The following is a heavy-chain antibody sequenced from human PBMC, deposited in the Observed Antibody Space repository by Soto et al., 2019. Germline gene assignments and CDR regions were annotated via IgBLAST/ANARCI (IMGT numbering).Heavy chain of an antibody. CDR2: IIANIGKA. Sequence: ASVKVSCKASGYTFTSYGISWVRQAPGQGLEWMGWIIANIGKANYAQKLQGRVTITADASTSTAYMELSSLRSEDTAVYYCARVVDTAMVFSHNWFDPWGQGTLVTVSS. CDR1: GYTFTSYG. V-gene: IGHV1-18*01. J-gene: IGHJ5*02. D-gene: IGHD5-18*01. CDR3: ARVVDTAMVFSHNWFDP.